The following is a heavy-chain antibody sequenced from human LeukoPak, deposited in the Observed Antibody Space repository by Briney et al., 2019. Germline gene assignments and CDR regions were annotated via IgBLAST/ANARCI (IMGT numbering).Heavy chain of an antibody. CDR1: GFTVSSSY. Sequence: GGSLRLSCAASGFTVSSSYMSWVRQAPGQGLEWVSILYSGVNTYYADSVRGRFTISRHNSENTLYLQMSSLRTEDTAVYYCAVADVQLWSDAFDVWGQGTMVTVSS. D-gene: IGHD5-18*01. V-gene: IGHV3-53*04. CDR3: AVADVQLWSDAFDV. J-gene: IGHJ3*01. CDR2: LYSGVNT.